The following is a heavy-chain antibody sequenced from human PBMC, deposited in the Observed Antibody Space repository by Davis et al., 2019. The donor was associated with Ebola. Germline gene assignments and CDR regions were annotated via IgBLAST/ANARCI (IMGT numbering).Heavy chain of an antibody. V-gene: IGHV3-7*03. Sequence: GESLKISCTASGFTFSSYWMSWVRQAPGKGLEWVANIKQDGSEKFYVDSVKGRFTISRDNAKNSLYLQMNSLRAEDTAVYYCAKGVRTASSVSYWGQGTLVTVSS. CDR2: IKQDGSEK. CDR3: AKGVRTASSVSY. CDR1: GFTFSSYW. D-gene: IGHD6-6*01. J-gene: IGHJ4*02.